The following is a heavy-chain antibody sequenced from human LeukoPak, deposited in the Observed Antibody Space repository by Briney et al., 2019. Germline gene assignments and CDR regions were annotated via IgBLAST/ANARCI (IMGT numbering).Heavy chain of an antibody. CDR3: ARDGRWNYFDY. J-gene: IGHJ4*02. D-gene: IGHD1-26*01. Sequence: PGASLRLSCAASGFTVSSNYVSWVRQAPGKGLEWVSVIYSDGSTYYADSVKGRFTISRDNSKNTLYLQINSLRVEDTAVYYCARDGRWNYFDYWGQGTLVTVSS. V-gene: IGHV3-53*01. CDR1: GFTVSSNY. CDR2: IYSDGST.